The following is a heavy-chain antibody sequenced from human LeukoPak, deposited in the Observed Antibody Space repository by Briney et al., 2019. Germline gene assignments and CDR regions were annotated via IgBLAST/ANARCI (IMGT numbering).Heavy chain of an antibody. CDR1: GFTFSSYA. CDR2: ISSSGGST. V-gene: IGHV3-23*01. D-gene: IGHD6-19*01. J-gene: IGHJ4*02. CDR3: AKAVALAGFYYFDY. Sequence: GGSLRLSCAASGFTFSSYAMSWVRQAPGKGLEWVSAISSSGGSTYYADSAKGRFTISRDNSKNTLYLQMNSLRAEDTAVYYCAKAVALAGFYYFDYWGQGTLVTVSS.